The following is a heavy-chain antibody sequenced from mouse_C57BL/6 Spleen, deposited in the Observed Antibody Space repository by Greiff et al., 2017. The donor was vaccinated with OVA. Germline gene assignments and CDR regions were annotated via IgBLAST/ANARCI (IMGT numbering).Heavy chain of an antibody. J-gene: IGHJ4*01. V-gene: IGHV1-81*01. CDR3: ARSGLRNAMDY. CDR2: IYPRSGNT. CDR1: GYTFTSYG. D-gene: IGHD1-3*01. Sequence: VQLVESGAELARPGASVKLSCKASGYTFTSYGISWVKQRTGQGLEWIGEIYPRSGNTYYNEKFKGKATLTADKSSSTAYMELRSLTSEDSAVYFCARSGLRNAMDYWGQGTSVTVSS.